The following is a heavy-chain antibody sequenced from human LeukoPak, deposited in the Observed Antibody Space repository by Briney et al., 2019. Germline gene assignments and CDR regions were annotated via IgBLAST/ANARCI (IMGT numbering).Heavy chain of an antibody. CDR3: ARDGSNSGPDFDY. CDR1: GFTFTSYA. J-gene: IGHJ4*02. D-gene: IGHD2/OR15-2a*01. CDR2: ITSTSSPI. V-gene: IGHV3-48*02. Sequence: PGGSLRLSCAASGFTFTSYAMNWVRQAPGKGLEWVSYITSTSSPIYYADSVKGRFTISRDNARNSLHLQMNSLRDEDTAVYYCARDGSNSGPDFDYWGQGILVTVSS.